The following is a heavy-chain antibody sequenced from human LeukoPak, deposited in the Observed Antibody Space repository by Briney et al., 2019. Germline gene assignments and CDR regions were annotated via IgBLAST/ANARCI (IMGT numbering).Heavy chain of an antibody. Sequence: GGSLRLSCAASGFTFSSYEMNWVRQAPGKGLEWVSYISSSGSTIYYADSVKGRFTISRDNAKNSLYLQMNSLGAEDTAVYYCARGYFDWLRLDYWGQGTLVTVSS. CDR1: GFTFSSYE. CDR2: ISSSGSTI. D-gene: IGHD3-9*01. J-gene: IGHJ4*02. V-gene: IGHV3-48*03. CDR3: ARGYFDWLRLDY.